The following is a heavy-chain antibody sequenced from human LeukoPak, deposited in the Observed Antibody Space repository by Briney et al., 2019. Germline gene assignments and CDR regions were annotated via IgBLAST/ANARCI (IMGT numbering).Heavy chain of an antibody. Sequence: KFGESLKISCKGSGYSFTSYWIGWVRQMPGKGLEWMGIIYPGDSDTRYSPSFQGQVTISADKSISTAYLQWSSLKASDTAMYYCARNLWFGESSDAFNIWGQGTMVTVSS. CDR1: GYSFTSYW. CDR3: ARNLWFGESSDAFNI. CDR2: IYPGDSDT. J-gene: IGHJ3*02. V-gene: IGHV5-51*01. D-gene: IGHD3-10*01.